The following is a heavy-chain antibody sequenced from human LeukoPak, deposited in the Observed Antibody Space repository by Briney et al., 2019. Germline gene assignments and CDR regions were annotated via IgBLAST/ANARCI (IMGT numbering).Heavy chain of an antibody. CDR2: MNPNSGNT. V-gene: IGHV1-8*01. Sequence: GASVKVSCKASGYTSTSYDINWVRQATGQGLVWMGWMNPNSGNTGYAQKFQGRVTMTRNTSISTAYMELSSLRSEDTAVYYCARGRGFLEWLSSGGFDPWGQGTLVTVSS. CDR1: GYTSTSYD. CDR3: ARGRGFLEWLSSGGFDP. J-gene: IGHJ5*02. D-gene: IGHD3-3*01.